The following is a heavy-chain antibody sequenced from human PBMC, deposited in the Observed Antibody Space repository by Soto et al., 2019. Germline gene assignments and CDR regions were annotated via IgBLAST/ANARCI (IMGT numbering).Heavy chain of an antibody. Sequence: QVQLVQSGAEVKKPGASVKVSCKASGYTLTSYDIKWVRQATGQGLEGMGWMNPSSGSTGFAQKFQGRVTMISNTSISTAYLELSSLTSEDTAVYYCARGRLVAGTVDYWGQGTLVTVSS. CDR1: GYTLTSYD. D-gene: IGHD1-7*01. CDR3: ARGRLVAGTVDY. J-gene: IGHJ4*02. V-gene: IGHV1-8*01. CDR2: MNPSSGST.